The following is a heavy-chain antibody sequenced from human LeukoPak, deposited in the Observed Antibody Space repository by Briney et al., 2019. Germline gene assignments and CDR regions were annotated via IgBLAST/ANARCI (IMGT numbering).Heavy chain of an antibody. CDR1: GGSISSSYYY. Sequence: PSETLSLTCTVSGGSISSSYYYWGWIRQPPGKGLEWIGSIYSSGSTYYNPSLKSRVALSVDTSKNQFSLKLTSVTAADTAVYYCARHHGPWGQGTLVTVSS. CDR2: IYSSGST. V-gene: IGHV4-39*01. CDR3: ARHHGP. J-gene: IGHJ5*02. D-gene: IGHD4-17*01.